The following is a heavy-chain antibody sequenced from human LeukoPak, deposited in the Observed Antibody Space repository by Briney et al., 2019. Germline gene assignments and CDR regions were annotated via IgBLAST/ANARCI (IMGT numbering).Heavy chain of an antibody. CDR3: ARDGFTMVRGVIFFDDY. CDR2: IYHSGST. Sequence: SETLSLTCAVSGGSISSSNWWSWVRQPPGKGLEWIGEIYHSGSTNYNPSLKSRVTISVDKSKNQFSLKLSSVTAADTAVYYCARDGFTMVRGVIFFDDYWGQGSLVTVSS. D-gene: IGHD3-10*01. CDR1: GGSISSSNW. J-gene: IGHJ4*02. V-gene: IGHV4-4*02.